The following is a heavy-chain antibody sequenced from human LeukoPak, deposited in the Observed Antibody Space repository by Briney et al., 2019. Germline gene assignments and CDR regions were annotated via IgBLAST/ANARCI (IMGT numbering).Heavy chain of an antibody. CDR1: GFTFSDYY. Sequence: GGSLRLSCAASGFTFSDYYMSWIRQAPGKGLEWVTFIRYDGSNEYYADSVKGRFTISRDNSKNTLYLQMNSLIIEDTAVYYCAKDRGDGYNYSFDFWGQGTLVTVTS. J-gene: IGHJ4*02. D-gene: IGHD5-24*01. CDR2: IRYDGSNE. CDR3: AKDRGDGYNYSFDF. V-gene: IGHV3-30*02.